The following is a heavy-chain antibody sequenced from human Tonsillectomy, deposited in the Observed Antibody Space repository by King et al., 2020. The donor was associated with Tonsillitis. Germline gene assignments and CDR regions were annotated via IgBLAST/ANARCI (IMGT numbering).Heavy chain of an antibody. CDR2: ISGSGGST. Sequence: VQLVESGGGLVQPGGSLRLSCAASGFTFSSYAMSWVRQAPGKGLEWVSAISGSGGSTYYADSVKGRFTISRDNSKNTLYLQMNSLRAEDTAVYYCAKVGGKRPLRYFDWLPRGYAFDTWGQGKMVTVSS. V-gene: IGHV3-23*04. D-gene: IGHD3-9*01. J-gene: IGHJ3*02. CDR3: AKVGGKRPLRYFDWLPRGYAFDT. CDR1: GFTFSSYA.